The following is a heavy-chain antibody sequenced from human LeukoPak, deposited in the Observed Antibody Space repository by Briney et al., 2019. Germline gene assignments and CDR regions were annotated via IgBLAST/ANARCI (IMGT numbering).Heavy chain of an antibody. Sequence: GGSLRLSCAASGFTFSSYWMHWVRQAPGKGLVWVPRINSDGSSTSYADSVKGRFTISRDNAKNTLYLQMNSLRAEDTAVYYCARAYCSGGSCYRAHYYYYYMDVWGKGTTVTVSS. J-gene: IGHJ6*03. CDR1: GFTFSSYW. D-gene: IGHD2-15*01. CDR2: INSDGSST. V-gene: IGHV3-74*01. CDR3: ARAYCSGGSCYRAHYYYYYMDV.